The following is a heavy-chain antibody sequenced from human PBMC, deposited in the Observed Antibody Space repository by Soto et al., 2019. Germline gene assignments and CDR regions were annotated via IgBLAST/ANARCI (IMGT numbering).Heavy chain of an antibody. CDR1: GFTFSSYG. Sequence: PGGSLRLSCAASGFTFSSYGMHWVRQAPGKGLEWVAVIWYDGSKKYYADPVKGRCTISRDDSENSLYLQMNSLRVEDTAVDYCVRDRDFYRDVWGKGTTVTVSS. CDR3: VRDRDFYRDV. CDR2: IWYDGSKK. V-gene: IGHV3-33*01. J-gene: IGHJ6*03.